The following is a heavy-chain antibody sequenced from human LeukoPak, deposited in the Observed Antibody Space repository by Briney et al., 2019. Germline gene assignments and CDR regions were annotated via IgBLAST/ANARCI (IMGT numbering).Heavy chain of an antibody. V-gene: IGHV3-7*01. D-gene: IGHD2-21*02. CDR2: INQDGSKK. CDR3: AKWGPHCVGDYCPALDS. CDR1: RFTFSNYW. J-gene: IGHJ4*02. Sequence: GSLRLSCVASRFTFSNYWMSWVRPAPGKGLEWVANINQDGSKKPYADSMKGRFTISRDNAKESLYLQLNSLRADDTAVYYCAKWGPHCVGDYCPALDSWGQGTLVTVSS.